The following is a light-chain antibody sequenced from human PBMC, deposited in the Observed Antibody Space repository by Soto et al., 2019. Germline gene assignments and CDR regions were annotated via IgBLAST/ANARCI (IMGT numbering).Light chain of an antibody. CDR2: EVS. CDR1: SSDGGGYNY. CDR3: SSYTSSSTLYV. V-gene: IGLV2-14*01. J-gene: IGLJ1*01. Sequence: QSVLTQPAYVSGSPGQSITISCTGTSSDGGGYNYVSWYQQHPGKAPKLMIYEVSNRPSGVSNRFSGSKSGNTASLNISGLQAEDEADYYCSSYTSSSTLYVGGTGTKVTVL.